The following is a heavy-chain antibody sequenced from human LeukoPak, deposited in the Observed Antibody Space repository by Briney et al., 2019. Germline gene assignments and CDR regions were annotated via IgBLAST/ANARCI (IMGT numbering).Heavy chain of an antibody. CDR3: ARARSPSSGYLLRDHNWFDP. CDR1: GGTFSSYA. Sequence: ASVKVSCKASGGTFSSYAISWVRQAPGQGLEWMGGIIPIFGTANYARKFQGRVTITADESTSTAYMELSSLRSEDTAVYYCARARSPSSGYLLRDHNWFDPWGQGTLVTVSS. D-gene: IGHD3-22*01. J-gene: IGHJ5*02. CDR2: IIPIFGTA. V-gene: IGHV1-69*13.